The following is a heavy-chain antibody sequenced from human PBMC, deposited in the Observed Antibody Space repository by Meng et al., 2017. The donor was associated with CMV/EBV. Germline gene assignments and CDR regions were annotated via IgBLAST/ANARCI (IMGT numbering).Heavy chain of an antibody. CDR3: ARALIAVAGSWDYYYGMDV. CDR1: GFSFSSYS. CDR2: ISSSGSTI. V-gene: IGHV3-48*04. Sequence: GGSLRLSCAASGFSFSSYSMNWVRQAPGKGLEWVSYISSSGSTIYYADSVKGRFTISRDNAKNSLYLQMNSLRAEDTAVYYCARALIAVAGSWDYYYGMDVWGQGTTVTVSS. J-gene: IGHJ6*02. D-gene: IGHD6-19*01.